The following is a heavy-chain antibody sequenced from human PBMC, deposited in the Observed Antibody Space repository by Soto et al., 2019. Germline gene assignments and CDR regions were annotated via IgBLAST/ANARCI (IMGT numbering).Heavy chain of an antibody. CDR2: IIPVFGTA. J-gene: IGHJ6*02. CDR1: RGTFSSTA. CDR3: AGERPERGKDV. D-gene: IGHD6-25*01. V-gene: IGHV1-69*06. Sequence: SSVKDSYTGSRGTFSSTAISWVRQAPGQGLEWMGAIIPVFGTAHYAQKFQGRVTITADKPTSTAYMELSRLRSEDTAVYYCAGERPERGKDVWGQGTTVTVSS.